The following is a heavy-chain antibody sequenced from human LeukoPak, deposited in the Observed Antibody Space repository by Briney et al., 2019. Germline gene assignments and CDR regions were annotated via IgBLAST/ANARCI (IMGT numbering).Heavy chain of an antibody. D-gene: IGHD6-13*01. J-gene: IGHJ4*02. Sequence: SETLSLTCTVSGDPISGYFWTWIRQPPGKELEWIGNIYSGGSTNYNPSLKSRLTISVDTSKNQFSLDLSSVTAADTAVYYCTTRKAAVGHFDYWGQGTLVTVSS. CDR3: TTRKAAVGHFDY. V-gene: IGHV4-59*01. CDR1: GDPISGYF. CDR2: IYSGGST.